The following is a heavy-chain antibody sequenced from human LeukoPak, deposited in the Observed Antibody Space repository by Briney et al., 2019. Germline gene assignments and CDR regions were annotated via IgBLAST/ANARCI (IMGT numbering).Heavy chain of an antibody. CDR2: INPNSAGT. CDR3: ARGIPAAGTR. J-gene: IGHJ4*02. D-gene: IGHD6-13*01. CDR1: GYTFTGYY. Sequence: ASVKVSCKASGYTFTGYYMHWVRQAPGQGLEWMGWINPNSAGTNYAHNFQGRVTMTRDTSTNTAYMDLSSLRSDDTAVYYCARGIPAAGTRWGQGTLVTVSS. V-gene: IGHV1-2*02.